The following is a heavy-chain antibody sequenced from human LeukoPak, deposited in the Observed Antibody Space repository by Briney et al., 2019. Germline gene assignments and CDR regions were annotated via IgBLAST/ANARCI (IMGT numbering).Heavy chain of an antibody. CDR3: ARGHRFFEWLLDY. Sequence: SVKVSCKANGSNFKNYAFSWVRQAPGQGLEWMGGLIPGVGTPNYAEDFQDRVTITAAASSTTTYMEISSLTPDDTAVYYCARGHRFFEWLLDYWGQGVQVIVSS. J-gene: IGHJ4*02. D-gene: IGHD3-3*01. V-gene: IGHV1-69*13. CDR1: GSNFKNYA. CDR2: LIPGVGTP.